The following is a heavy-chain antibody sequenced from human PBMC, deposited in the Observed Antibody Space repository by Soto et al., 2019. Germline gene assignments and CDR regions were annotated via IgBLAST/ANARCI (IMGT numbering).Heavy chain of an antibody. CDR2: IWYDGSNQ. CDR3: ARDNDGMDV. CDR1: GFTFSTYG. Sequence: QEQLVESGGGVVQPGRSLRLSCAASGFTFSTYGMHWVRQAPGKGLEWVTVIWYDGSNQYYADSVKGRFTISRDNSKNTLYLQMNSMRDEDTAVYYCARDNDGMDVWGRGTTVTVSS. J-gene: IGHJ6*02. V-gene: IGHV3-33*01.